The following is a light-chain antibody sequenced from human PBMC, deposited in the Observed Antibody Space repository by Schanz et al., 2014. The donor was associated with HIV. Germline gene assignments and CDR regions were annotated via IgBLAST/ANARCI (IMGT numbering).Light chain of an antibody. CDR1: NSDVGGYNF. J-gene: IGLJ2*01. CDR3: NSYTSSMTLHVL. CDR2: EVT. V-gene: IGLV2-14*01. Sequence: QSALTQPASVSGSPGQSITISCTGTNSDVGGYNFVSWYQQHPGKAPKLMIYEVTKRPSGVPDRFSGSQSDSTASLIISGLQAEDEADYYRNSYTSSMTLHVLFGGGTKLTVL.